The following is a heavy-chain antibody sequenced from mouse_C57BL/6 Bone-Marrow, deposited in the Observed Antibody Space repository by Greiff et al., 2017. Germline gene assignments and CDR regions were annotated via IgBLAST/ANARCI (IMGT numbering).Heavy chain of an antibody. J-gene: IGHJ1*03. CDR1: GYTFTDYN. V-gene: IGHV1-22*01. CDR2: INPNNGGT. CDR3: AQSPHYYGSRGDFDV. D-gene: IGHD1-1*01. Sequence: EVQLQQSGPELVKPGASVKMSCKASGYTFTDYNMHWVKQSPGKSLEWIGYINPNNGGTSYNQKFKGKATLTVNKSSSTAYMELRSLTSEDSAVYYCAQSPHYYGSRGDFDVWGTGTTVTVSS.